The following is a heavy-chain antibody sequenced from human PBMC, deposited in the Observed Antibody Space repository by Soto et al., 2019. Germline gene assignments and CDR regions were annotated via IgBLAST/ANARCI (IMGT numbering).Heavy chain of an antibody. Sequence: QVQLVQSGAEVKKPGSSVKVSCKASGGTFSSYTISWVRQAPGQGLEWMGRIIPILGIANYAQKFQGRVTITADKSTSTAYMELSSLRSEDTAVYYCAGPVSGARDAFDIWGQGTMVTVSS. D-gene: IGHD1-26*01. CDR3: AGPVSGARDAFDI. CDR2: IIPILGIA. V-gene: IGHV1-69*02. J-gene: IGHJ3*02. CDR1: GGTFSSYT.